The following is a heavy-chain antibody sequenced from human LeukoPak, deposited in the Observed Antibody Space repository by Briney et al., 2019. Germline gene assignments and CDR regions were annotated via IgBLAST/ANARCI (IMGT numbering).Heavy chain of an antibody. V-gene: IGHV1-2*06. J-gene: IGHJ4*02. Sequence: ASVKVSCKASGYTFTGYYMHWVRQAPGQGLEWMGRINPNSGGTNYAQKFQGRVTMTRDTSISTAYMELSRLRSDDTAVYYCATTCTNGVCYTGTFDYWGQGTLVTVSS. D-gene: IGHD2-8*01. CDR2: INPNSGGT. CDR3: ATTCTNGVCYTGTFDY. CDR1: GYTFTGYY.